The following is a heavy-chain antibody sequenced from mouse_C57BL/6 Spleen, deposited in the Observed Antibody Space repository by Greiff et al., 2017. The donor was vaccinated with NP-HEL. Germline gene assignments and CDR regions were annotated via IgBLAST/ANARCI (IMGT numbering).Heavy chain of an antibody. Sequence: EVQLVESGGGLVKPGGSLKLSCAASGFTFSSYAMSWVRQTPEKRLEWVATISDGGSYTYYPDNVKGRFTISRDNAKNNLYLQMSHLKSEDTAMYYCARGNTVEGYYYAMDYWGQGTSVTVSS. V-gene: IGHV5-4*01. CDR2: ISDGGSYT. D-gene: IGHD1-1*01. J-gene: IGHJ4*01. CDR3: ARGNTVEGYYYAMDY. CDR1: GFTFSSYA.